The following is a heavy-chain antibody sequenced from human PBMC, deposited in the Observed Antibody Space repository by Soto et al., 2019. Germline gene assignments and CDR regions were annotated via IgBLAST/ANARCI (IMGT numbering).Heavy chain of an antibody. V-gene: IGHV1-46*01. CDR1: GYTFTSYY. CDR3: AINLPTYYDDSSGSREPLAY. D-gene: IGHD3-22*01. J-gene: IGHJ4*02. Sequence: ASVKVSCKASGYTFTSYYMHWVRQAPGQGLEWMGIINPSGGSTSYAQKFQGRVTMTRDTSTSTVYMELSSLSSEDTAVYYCAINLPTYYDDSSGSREPLAYWGQGTLVTVSS. CDR2: INPSGGST.